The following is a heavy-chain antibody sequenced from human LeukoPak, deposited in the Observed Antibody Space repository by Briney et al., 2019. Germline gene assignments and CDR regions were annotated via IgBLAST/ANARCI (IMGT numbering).Heavy chain of an antibody. V-gene: IGHV3-49*04. Sequence: GGSLRLSCTGSGFNFGDYAMSWARQAPGKGLEWVGLIRSRLYGGAAEYGASVNGRFTVSRDDSQRIAYLQMNSLKTDDTAVYYCSRGLTESGAKYYSDHWGQGTLVNVSS. CDR2: IRSRLYGGAA. CDR3: SRGLTESGAKYYSDH. J-gene: IGHJ4*02. D-gene: IGHD4/OR15-4a*01. CDR1: GFNFGDYA.